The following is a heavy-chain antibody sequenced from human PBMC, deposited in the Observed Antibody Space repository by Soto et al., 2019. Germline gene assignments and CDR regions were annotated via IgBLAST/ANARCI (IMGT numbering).Heavy chain of an antibody. Sequence: QITLKESGPALVKPTQTLTLTCTISGFSLSTGGVGVGWLRQPPGKALEWLALIYWDDDKRYSPSLRRRLTITKDTSKNQVVLTMTNIDPVDTATYYCAHSRCGGDCLQSYSSHYYYGMDVWGQGTTVTVSS. CDR3: AHSRCGGDCLQSYSSHYYYGMDV. D-gene: IGHD2-21*02. V-gene: IGHV2-5*02. J-gene: IGHJ6*02. CDR1: GFSLSTGGVG. CDR2: IYWDDDK.